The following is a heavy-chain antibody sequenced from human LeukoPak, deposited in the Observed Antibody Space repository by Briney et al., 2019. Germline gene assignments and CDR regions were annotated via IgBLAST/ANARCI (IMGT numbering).Heavy chain of an antibody. D-gene: IGHD6-13*01. V-gene: IGHV4-34*01. CDR3: ARVVYSSSWSGAYYGMDV. J-gene: IGHJ6*02. CDR2: INHSGST. Sequence: SETRSLTCAVYGGSPSGYYWSWIRQPPGKGLEWIGEINHSGSTNYNPSLKSRVTISVDTSKNQFSLKLSSVTAADTAVYYCARVVYSSSWSGAYYGMDVWGQGTTVTVSS. CDR1: GGSPSGYY.